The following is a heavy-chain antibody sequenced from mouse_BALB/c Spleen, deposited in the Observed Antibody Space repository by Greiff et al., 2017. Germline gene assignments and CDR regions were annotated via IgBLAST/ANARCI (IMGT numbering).Heavy chain of an antibody. J-gene: IGHJ3*01. D-gene: IGHD6-2*01. V-gene: IGHV7-3*02. Sequence: DVKLVESGGGLVQPGGSLRLSCATSGFTFTDYYMSWVRQPPGKALEWLGFIRNKANGYTTEYSASVKGRFTISRDNSQSILYLQMNTLRAEDSATYYCARVSSGFAYWGQGTLVTVSA. CDR1: GFTFTDYY. CDR2: IRNKANGYTT. CDR3: ARVSSGFAY.